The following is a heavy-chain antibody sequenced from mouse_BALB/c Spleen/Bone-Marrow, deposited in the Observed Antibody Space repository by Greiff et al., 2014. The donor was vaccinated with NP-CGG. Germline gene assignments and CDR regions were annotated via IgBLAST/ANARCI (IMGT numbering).Heavy chain of an antibody. CDR1: GFSLTNFD. CDR3: VREGDYGNFAY. Sequence: VMLVESRPGLVAPSQSLSITCTVSGFSLTNFDVSWIRQPPEKGLEWLGVIWTGGGTNYNSAFMSRLSISKDNSKSQVFLKMNSLQTDDTAIYYCVREGDYGNFAYWGQGTLVTVSA. J-gene: IGHJ3*01. V-gene: IGHV2-9-2*01. CDR2: IWTGGGT. D-gene: IGHD2-1*01.